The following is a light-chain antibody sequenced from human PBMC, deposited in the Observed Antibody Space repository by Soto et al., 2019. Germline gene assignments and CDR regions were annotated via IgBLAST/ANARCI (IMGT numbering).Light chain of an antibody. J-gene: IGKJ1*01. CDR2: KAP. V-gene: IGKV1-5*03. Sequence: DTQMTQSPSTLSASVGDRVTITCRASQSISDWLAWYQQKPGKAPKLLIYKAPRLQSGVPSRFSGSGSGTKFTLTISGLQAEDFATYYCQHYNDYPWTFGQGTRVDIK. CDR3: QHYNDYPWT. CDR1: QSISDW.